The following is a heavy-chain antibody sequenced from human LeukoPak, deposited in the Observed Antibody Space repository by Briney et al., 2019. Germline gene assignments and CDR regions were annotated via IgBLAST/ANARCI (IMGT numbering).Heavy chain of an antibody. V-gene: IGHV3-23*01. CDR1: GFTFGSYA. CDR2: ISGSGGST. D-gene: IGHD3-9*01. Sequence: GGSLRLSCAASGFTFGSYAMSWVRQAPGKGLEWVSAISGSGGSTYYADSVKGRFTISRDNSKNTLDLQMNSLRAEDTAMYYCGRDRKAGYPDYWGQGTLVTVSS. J-gene: IGHJ4*02. CDR3: GRDRKAGYPDY.